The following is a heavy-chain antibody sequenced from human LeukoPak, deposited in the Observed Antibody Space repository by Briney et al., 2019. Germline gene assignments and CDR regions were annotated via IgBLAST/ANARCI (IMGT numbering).Heavy chain of an antibody. V-gene: IGHV4-4*07. D-gene: IGHD3-10*01. J-gene: IGHJ3*02. Sequence: SETLSLTCTVSGGSISSYYWSWIRQPAGKGLEWIGRIYTSGSTNYNPSLKSRVTMSVDTSKNQFSLKLSSVTAADTAVYYCARDKIPMVRGVIVFGAFDIWGQGTMVTVSS. CDR1: GGSISSYY. CDR3: ARDKIPMVRGVIVFGAFDI. CDR2: IYTSGST.